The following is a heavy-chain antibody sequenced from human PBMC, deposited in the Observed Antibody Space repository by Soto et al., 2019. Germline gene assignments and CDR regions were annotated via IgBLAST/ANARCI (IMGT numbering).Heavy chain of an antibody. J-gene: IGHJ2*01. V-gene: IGHV3-21*01. CDR1: GFTFSSYS. D-gene: IGHD2-2*01. Sequence: PGGSLRLSCAASGFTFSSYSMNWVRQAPGKGLEWVSSISSSSSYIYYADSVKGRFTISRDNAKNSLYLQMNSLRAEDTAVYYCARSPAPYDWCFDLWGRGTLVTVSS. CDR2: ISSSSSYI. CDR3: ARSPAPYDWCFDL.